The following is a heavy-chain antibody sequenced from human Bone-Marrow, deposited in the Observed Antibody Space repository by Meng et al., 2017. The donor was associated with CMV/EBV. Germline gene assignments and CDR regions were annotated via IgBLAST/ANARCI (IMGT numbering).Heavy chain of an antibody. CDR1: GGSISSGDYY. J-gene: IGHJ5*02. CDR2: IYYSGST. D-gene: IGHD6-6*01. Sequence: SGGSISSGDYYWSWIRQPPGKGLEWIGYIYYSGSTYYNPSLKSRVTISVDTSKNQFSLKLSSVTAADTAVYYCASYSSSYQYNWFDPWGQGTLVTVSS. V-gene: IGHV4-30-4*08. CDR3: ASYSSSYQYNWFDP.